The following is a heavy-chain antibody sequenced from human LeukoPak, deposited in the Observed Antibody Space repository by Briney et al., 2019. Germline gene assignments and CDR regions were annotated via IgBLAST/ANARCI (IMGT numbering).Heavy chain of an antibody. CDR3: ASTAYYYDSSGYHADY. CDR1: GGSISSYY. CDR2: IYTSGST. D-gene: IGHD3-22*01. J-gene: IGHJ4*02. V-gene: IGHV4-4*07. Sequence: PSETLSLTCTVSGGSISSYYWSWIRQPAGKGLEWIGRIYTSGSTNYNPSLKSRVTMSVDTSKNQFSLKLSSVTAADTAVYYCASTAYYYDSSGYHADYWGQGTPVTVSS.